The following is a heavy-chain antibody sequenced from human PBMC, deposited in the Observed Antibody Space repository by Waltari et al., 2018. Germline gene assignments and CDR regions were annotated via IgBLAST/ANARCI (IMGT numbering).Heavy chain of an antibody. CDR3: AKAQGVIITPCDY. CDR2: ISYDGSNK. CDR1: GFTFSSYG. Sequence: QVQLVESGGGVVQPGRSLRLSCAASGFTFSSYGMHWVRQAPGKGLEWVAVISYDGSNKYYADSVKGRFTISRDNSKNTLYLQMNSLRAEDTAVYYCAKAQGVIITPCDYWGQGTLVTVSS. V-gene: IGHV3-30*18. D-gene: IGHD3-9*01. J-gene: IGHJ4*02.